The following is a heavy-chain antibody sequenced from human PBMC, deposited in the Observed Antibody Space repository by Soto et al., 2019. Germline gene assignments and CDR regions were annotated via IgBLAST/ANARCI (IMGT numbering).Heavy chain of an antibody. V-gene: IGHV4-59*01. CDR3: ASNEAQWLPWFDP. Sequence: QVQLQESGPGLVKPSEILSLTCTVSGGSISNYYWRWIRQPPGKGLEWIGQIYYSGSTNYNPSLKSRVTISVDTSKYQFSLKVTSVTAADTAVYYCASNEAQWLPWFDPWGQGALVTVSS. CDR1: GGSISNYY. D-gene: IGHD3-22*01. J-gene: IGHJ5*02. CDR2: IYYSGST.